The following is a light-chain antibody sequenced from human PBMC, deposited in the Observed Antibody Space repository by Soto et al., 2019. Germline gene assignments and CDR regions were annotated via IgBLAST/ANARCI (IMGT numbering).Light chain of an antibody. CDR3: QQYNNWPHT. Sequence: EIVMTQSPATLSVSPGERATLSCRASQSVSSKLAWFQQKPGQAPRLLIYFASTRATDIPARFSGSGSGTEFTLTIGSLQSEDFAVYYCQQYNNWPHTFGQGTKLEIK. CDR1: QSVSSK. J-gene: IGKJ2*01. V-gene: IGKV3-15*01. CDR2: FAS.